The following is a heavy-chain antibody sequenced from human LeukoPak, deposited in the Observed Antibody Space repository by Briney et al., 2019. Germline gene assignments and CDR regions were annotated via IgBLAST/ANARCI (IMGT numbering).Heavy chain of an antibody. D-gene: IGHD5-24*01. Sequence: GGSLRLSCAASGFTFSSYAMSWVRQAPGKGLEWVSAISGSGGSTYYADSVKGRFTISRDNSKNTLYLQMNSLRAEDTAVYYCAKAHPPGMATIHETYPYDYWGQGTLVTVSS. J-gene: IGHJ4*02. CDR3: AKAHPPGMATIHETYPYDY. V-gene: IGHV3-23*01. CDR1: GFTFSSYA. CDR2: ISGSGGST.